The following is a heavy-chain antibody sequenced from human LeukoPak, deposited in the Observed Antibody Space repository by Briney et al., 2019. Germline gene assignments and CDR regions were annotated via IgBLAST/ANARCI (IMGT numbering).Heavy chain of an antibody. Sequence: GASVKVSCKASGFTFTSSAVQWVRQARGQRLEWIGWIVVGSGNTNYAQKFQERVTITRDMSTSTAYMELSSLRSEDTAVYHCAAYGGYSGYDLDYWGQGTLVTVSS. CDR2: IVVGSGNT. CDR3: AAYGGYSGYDLDY. V-gene: IGHV1-58*01. J-gene: IGHJ4*02. CDR1: GFTFTSSA. D-gene: IGHD5-12*01.